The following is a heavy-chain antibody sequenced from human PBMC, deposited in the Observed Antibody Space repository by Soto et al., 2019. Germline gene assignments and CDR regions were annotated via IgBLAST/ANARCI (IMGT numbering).Heavy chain of an antibody. Sequence: SGPTLLIAPQPLTLNFNLSGFSLKNSGVGVGWIRHPPGKTLVWLALIYWDGDVRYSSSLKSRLTITKDTSRNQVVLTMTNMDPVDTATYYCSHRLGCSGGSCYSRNRPFDYWGQGALVT. CDR3: SHRLGCSGGSCYSRNRPFDY. J-gene: IGHJ4*02. V-gene: IGHV2-5*02. D-gene: IGHD2-15*01. CDR1: GFSLKNSGVG. CDR2: IYWDGDV.